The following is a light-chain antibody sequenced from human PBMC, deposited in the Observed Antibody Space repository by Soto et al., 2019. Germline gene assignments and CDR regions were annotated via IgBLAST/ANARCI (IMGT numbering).Light chain of an antibody. CDR3: QQYNNWWT. V-gene: IGKV3-15*01. J-gene: IGKJ1*01. Sequence: EIVMTQSSATLSVSPGERATLSCRASQSVSNNLAWYQKKPGQAPRLLIYGASTRATGIPARFSGSGSGTEFTLTISSLQSEDFAVYYCQQYNNWWTFGQGTKVEIK. CDR1: QSVSNN. CDR2: GAS.